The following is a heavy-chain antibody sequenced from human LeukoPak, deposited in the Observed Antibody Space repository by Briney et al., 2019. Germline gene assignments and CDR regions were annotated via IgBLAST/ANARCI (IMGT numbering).Heavy chain of an antibody. J-gene: IGHJ4*02. V-gene: IGHV4-34*01. CDR2: FNHSGST. CDR3: ARGPYSNYVLAQYFDY. Sequence: SETLSLTCAVYGGSFSGYYWSWIRQPPGKGLEWIGEFNHSGSTNYNPSLKSRVTISVDTSKNQFSLKLSSVTAADTAVYYCARGPYSNYVLAQYFDYWGQGTLVTVSS. D-gene: IGHD4-11*01. CDR1: GGSFSGYY.